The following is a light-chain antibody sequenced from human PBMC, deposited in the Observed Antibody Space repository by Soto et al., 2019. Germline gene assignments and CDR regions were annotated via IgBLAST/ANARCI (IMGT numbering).Light chain of an antibody. J-gene: IGKJ1*01. Sequence: EIVLTQSAVTLTLSPGEIATLSFRASQSVSNNYLAWYQQKPGQAPRLLIYGASNRATGIPDRFSGSGSGTDFTLPTSRLEPEDFAVYYCRQYGSSGTFGQGTKVDIK. CDR1: QSVSNNY. CDR3: RQYGSSGT. CDR2: GAS. V-gene: IGKV3-20*01.